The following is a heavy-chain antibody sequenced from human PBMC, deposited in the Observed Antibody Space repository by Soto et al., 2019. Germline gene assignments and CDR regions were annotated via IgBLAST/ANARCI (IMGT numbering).Heavy chain of an antibody. J-gene: IGHJ5*02. D-gene: IGHD5-18*01. CDR1: GGSFSGYY. CDR3: ARSGFSYGFRRGWFDP. V-gene: IGHV4-34*01. Sequence: PSETLSLTCAVYGGSFSGYYCSWIRQPPGKGLEWIGEINHSGSTNYNPSLKSRVTISVDTSKNQFSLKLSSVTAADTAVYYCARSGFSYGFRRGWFDPWGQGTLVTVSP. CDR2: INHSGST.